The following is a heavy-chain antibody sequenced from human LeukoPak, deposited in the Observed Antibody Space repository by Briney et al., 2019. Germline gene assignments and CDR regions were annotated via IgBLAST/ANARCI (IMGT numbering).Heavy chain of an antibody. CDR3: ARDRVDTGLDY. D-gene: IGHD5-18*01. CDR2: INPDGTIT. J-gene: IGHJ4*02. Sequence: HPGGSLRLSCAASGFTLSTYWMHWVRQAPGKGLVWVSRINPDGTITSYAGSVKGRFTISRDNSKNTLYLQMNSLRAEDTAVYYCARDRVDTGLDYWGQGTLVTVSS. CDR1: GFTLSTYW. V-gene: IGHV3-74*01.